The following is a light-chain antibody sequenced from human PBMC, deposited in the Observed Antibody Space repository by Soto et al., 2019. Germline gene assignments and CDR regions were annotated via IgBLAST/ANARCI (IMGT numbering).Light chain of an antibody. CDR3: QQYHDSPMNT. CDR1: QSISTF. Sequence: EVVLTQSPATLSLSPGDRATLSCRASQSISTFLTWYQQKPGQAPRLLIYDASTRATGIPPRFSGTGSGTDFTLTISSLEPEDFAVYYCQQYHDSPMNTFGQGTKLQIK. J-gene: IGKJ2*01. CDR2: DAS. V-gene: IGKV3-11*01.